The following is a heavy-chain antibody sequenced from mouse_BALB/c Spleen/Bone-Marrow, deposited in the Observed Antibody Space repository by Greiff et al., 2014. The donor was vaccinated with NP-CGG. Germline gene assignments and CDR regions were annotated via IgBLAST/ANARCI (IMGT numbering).Heavy chain of an antibody. Sequence: DVKLVESGGGLVQPGGSRKLSCAASGFTFSSFGMHWVRQAPEKGLEWVAYINSGSSTIYYADTMKGRFTISRDNPKNTLFLQMTSLRSEDTAMYYCTRSGTLGAMDYWGQGTSVTVSS. CDR3: TRSGTLGAMDY. V-gene: IGHV5-17*02. CDR1: GFTFSSFG. J-gene: IGHJ4*01. D-gene: IGHD3-3*01. CDR2: INSGSSTI.